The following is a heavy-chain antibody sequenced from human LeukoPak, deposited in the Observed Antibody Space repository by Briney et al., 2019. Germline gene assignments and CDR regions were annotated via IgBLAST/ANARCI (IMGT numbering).Heavy chain of an antibody. CDR1: GYSFTSYW. CDR3: ARGPYCSGGSCYPHFDY. V-gene: IGHV5-51*01. D-gene: IGHD2-15*01. Sequence: GESLKISCKGSGYSFTSYWIGWVRQMPGKGLEWMGIIYPGDSDTRYSPSFQGQVTISADKSISTAYLQWSSLKASGTAMYYCARGPYCSGGSCYPHFDYWGQGTLVTVSS. J-gene: IGHJ4*02. CDR2: IYPGDSDT.